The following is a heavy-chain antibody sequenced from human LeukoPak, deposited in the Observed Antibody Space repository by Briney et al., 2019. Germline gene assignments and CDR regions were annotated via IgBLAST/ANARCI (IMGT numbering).Heavy chain of an antibody. CDR1: GFTFSDYS. D-gene: IGHD6-19*01. Sequence: GGSLRLSCAASGFTFSDYSMNWVRQAPGKGLEWVSYISGVSTTIYYADSVKGRFTISRDNAKNSLYLQMNSLRAEDTAVYYCAREGGITVAGRFDSWGQGTLVTVSS. V-gene: IGHV3-48*01. J-gene: IGHJ4*02. CDR3: AREGGITVAGRFDS. CDR2: ISGVSTTI.